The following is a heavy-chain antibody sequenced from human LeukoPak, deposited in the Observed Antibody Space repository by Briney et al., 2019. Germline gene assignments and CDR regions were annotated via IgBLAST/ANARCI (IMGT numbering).Heavy chain of an antibody. CDR3: ARSTGSTMFIDY. CDR2: IYYSGNT. J-gene: IGHJ4*02. D-gene: IGHD3-10*02. CDR1: GGSISPYY. Sequence: SETLSLTCTVSGGSISPYYWSWIRQPPGKGLEVLGYIYYSGNTEYKPSLKSRVAMSVDTSKNQFSLRLSSVTAADTAVYYCARSTGSTMFIDYWGQGTLVTVSS. V-gene: IGHV4-59*01.